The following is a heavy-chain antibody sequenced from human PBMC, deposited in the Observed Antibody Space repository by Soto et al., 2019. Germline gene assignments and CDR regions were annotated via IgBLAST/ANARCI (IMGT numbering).Heavy chain of an antibody. J-gene: IGHJ4*02. V-gene: IGHV4-38-2*01. CDR3: ARAVSRAATPDF. CDR1: GYSISTGYY. Sequence: QVQLQESGPGLVKPSETLSLTCAVSGYSISTGYYWGWIRQPPGKGLEWVGSIYHSGGTYYNPSLKSRVTISVDTSKNQFSLQLISVTASDTAVYYCARAVSRAATPDFWGQGILVTVSS. D-gene: IGHD6-25*01. CDR2: IYHSGGT.